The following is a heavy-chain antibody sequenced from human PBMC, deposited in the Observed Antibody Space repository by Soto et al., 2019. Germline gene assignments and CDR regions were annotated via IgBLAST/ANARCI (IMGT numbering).Heavy chain of an antibody. CDR3: ARGRGGAYCGGDCYSPYYYGMDV. D-gene: IGHD2-21*02. CDR2: IYYSGST. CDR1: GGSISSYY. Sequence: LSLTCTVSGGSISSYYWSWIRQPPGKGLEWIGYIYYSGSTNYNPSLKSRVTISVDTSKNQFSLKLSSVTAADTAVYYCARGRGGAYCGGDCYSPYYYGMDVWGQGTTVTVSS. V-gene: IGHV4-59*01. J-gene: IGHJ6*02.